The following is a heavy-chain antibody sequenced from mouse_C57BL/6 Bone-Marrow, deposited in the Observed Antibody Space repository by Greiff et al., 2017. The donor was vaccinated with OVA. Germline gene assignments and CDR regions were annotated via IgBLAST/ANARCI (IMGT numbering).Heavy chain of an antibody. CDR3: AREGGYYGSSYWYFDV. CDR1: GFTFSDYY. V-gene: IGHV5-16*01. J-gene: IGHJ1*03. CDR2: INYDGSST. Sequence: EVKLVESEGGLVQPGSSMKLSCTASGFTFSDYYMAWIRQVPEKGLEWVANINYDGSSTYYLDSLKSRFIISRDNAKNILYLQMSSLKSEDTATYYCAREGGYYGSSYWYFDVWGTGTTVTVSS. D-gene: IGHD1-1*01.